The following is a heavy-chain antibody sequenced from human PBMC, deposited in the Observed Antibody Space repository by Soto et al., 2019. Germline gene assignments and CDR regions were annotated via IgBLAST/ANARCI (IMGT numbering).Heavy chain of an antibody. V-gene: IGHV5-51*01. D-gene: IGHD6-19*01. Sequence: GESLKISCKASGYSFTNYWIGWVRQMPGKGLEWMGTIYPGDSDTRYSPSFQGQVTFSVDTSINTAYLHWTSLRASDTAIYYCAIQHPLDSSAWYNWGQGTLVTAPQ. J-gene: IGHJ4*02. CDR1: GYSFTNYW. CDR2: IYPGDSDT. CDR3: AIQHPLDSSAWYN.